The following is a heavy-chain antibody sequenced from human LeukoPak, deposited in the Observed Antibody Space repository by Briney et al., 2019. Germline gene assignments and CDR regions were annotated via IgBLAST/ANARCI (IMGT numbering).Heavy chain of an antibody. CDR3: AISRIGDAFDI. V-gene: IGHV4-30-2*01. J-gene: IGHJ3*02. CDR1: GGSISSGGYS. CDR2: IYHSGST. D-gene: IGHD2/OR15-2a*01. Sequence: PSETLSLTCAVSGGSISSGGYSWSWIRQPPGKGLEWIGYIYHSGSTYYNPSLKSRVTISVDRSKNQFSLKLSSVTAADTAVYYCAISRIGDAFDIWGQGTMVTVSS.